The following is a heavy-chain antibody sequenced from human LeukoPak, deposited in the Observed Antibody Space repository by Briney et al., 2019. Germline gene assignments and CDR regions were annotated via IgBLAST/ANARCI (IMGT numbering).Heavy chain of an antibody. V-gene: IGHV3-48*01. J-gene: IGHJ4*02. Sequence: QTGGSLRLSCAASGFTFSTYGMNWVRQAPGKGLEWVSYINLNSRTIDYADSVRGRFTISRDNAKSSLYLQMNSLRAEDTAVYYCARGGAARPDYWGQGTLVTVSS. D-gene: IGHD6-6*01. CDR2: INLNSRTI. CDR1: GFTFSTYG. CDR3: ARGGAARPDY.